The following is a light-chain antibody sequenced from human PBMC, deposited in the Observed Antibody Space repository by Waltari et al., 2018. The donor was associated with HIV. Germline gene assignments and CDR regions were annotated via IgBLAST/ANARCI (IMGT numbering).Light chain of an antibody. V-gene: IGLV6-57*01. CDR1: SGSIASNY. J-gene: IGLJ6*01. CDR2: EDN. CDR3: QSYDSSK. Sequence: NFMLTQPHSVSESPGKTVTISCTRSSGSIASNYVQWYQQRPGSSPTTVIYEDNQRPSGVPDRFSGSIDSSSNSASLTISGLKTEDEADYYCQSYDSSKIGSGTKVTVL.